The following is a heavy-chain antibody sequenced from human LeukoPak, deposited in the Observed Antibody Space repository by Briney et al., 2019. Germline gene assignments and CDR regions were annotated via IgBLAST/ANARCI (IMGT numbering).Heavy chain of an antibody. D-gene: IGHD3-16*01. V-gene: IGHV4-4*07. Sequence: SETLSLTCTVSGSSISAYYWTWVRRPAGRGLEWIGRIYTSDNTDYNPSLKSRVTMSVDTSKNQFSLKLTSVTAADTAVYYCARDFDRAGGDYFDYWAREPWSPSP. CDR2: IYTSDNT. J-gene: IGHJ4*02. CDR1: GSSISAYY. CDR3: ARDFDRAGGDYFDY.